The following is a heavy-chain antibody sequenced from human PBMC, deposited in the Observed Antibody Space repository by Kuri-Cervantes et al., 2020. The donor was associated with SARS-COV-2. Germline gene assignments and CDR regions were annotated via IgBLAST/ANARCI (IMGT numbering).Heavy chain of an antibody. CDR1: GFTFSSYA. V-gene: IGHV3-30*04. J-gene: IGHJ4*02. CDR2: ISYDGSNK. Sequence: GESLKISCAASGFTFSSYAMRWVRQAPGKGLEWVAVISYDGSNKYYADSVKGRFTISRDNSKNTLYLQMNNLRAEDTAVYYCARGIRDSDYWGQGTLVTVSS. CDR3: ARGIRDSDY.